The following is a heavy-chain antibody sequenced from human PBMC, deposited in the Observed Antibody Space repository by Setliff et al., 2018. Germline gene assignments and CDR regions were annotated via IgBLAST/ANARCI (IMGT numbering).Heavy chain of an antibody. CDR1: GGSISSSNW. CDR3: AAIGLDTAMITGVLFDF. J-gene: IGHJ4*02. Sequence: SETLSLTCAVSGGSISSSNWWSWVRQPPGKGLEWIGEIYHSGSTNYNPSLKSRVTISVDKSKNQFSLKLSSVTAADTAVYYCAAIGLDTAMITGVLFDFWGQGTLVTVSS. V-gene: IGHV4-4*02. CDR2: IYHSGST. D-gene: IGHD5-18*01.